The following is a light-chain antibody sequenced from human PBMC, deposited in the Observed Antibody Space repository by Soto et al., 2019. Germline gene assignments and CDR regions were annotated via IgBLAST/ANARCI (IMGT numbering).Light chain of an antibody. CDR2: EVS. Sequence: QSALTQPASVSGSPGQSITISCTGTTSDIGDYHYVSWYQQHPGKAPKLMIFEVSNRPSGISNRFSGSKSGNTASLTISGLQAEDEADYYCSSYTSSSAFWVFGGGTKLTVL. CDR3: SSYTSSSAFWV. V-gene: IGLV2-14*01. CDR1: TSDIGDYHY. J-gene: IGLJ3*02.